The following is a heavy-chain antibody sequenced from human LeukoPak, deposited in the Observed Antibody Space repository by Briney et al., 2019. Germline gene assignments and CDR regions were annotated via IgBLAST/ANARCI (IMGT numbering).Heavy chain of an antibody. CDR1: GGSISSYY. J-gene: IGHJ6*03. Sequence: SETLSLTCTVSGGSISSYYWRWIRPPPGKGLEGIGYIYYSGSNNYNPALKSRIPISGYTYKNQFSLKLSSVTAADTAVYYCARVASDYVYYYYMDVWGKGTTVTISS. D-gene: IGHD4-17*01. CDR3: ARVASDYVYYYYMDV. V-gene: IGHV4-59*01. CDR2: IYYSGSN.